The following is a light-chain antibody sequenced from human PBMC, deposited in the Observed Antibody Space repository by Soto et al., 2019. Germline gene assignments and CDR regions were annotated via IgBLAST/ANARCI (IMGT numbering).Light chain of an antibody. CDR3: QQYGSSPLP. J-gene: IGKJ1*01. V-gene: IGKV3-20*01. CDR1: QSVRSNY. CDR2: DAS. Sequence: EIVLTQSPGTLSLSPGERATLFCRASQSVRSNYLAWYQQKPGQAPRLLIYDASSRATGIPDRFGGTGSGTDFTLTISRVEPEDFAVFYCQQYGSSPLPFGQGTKVDIK.